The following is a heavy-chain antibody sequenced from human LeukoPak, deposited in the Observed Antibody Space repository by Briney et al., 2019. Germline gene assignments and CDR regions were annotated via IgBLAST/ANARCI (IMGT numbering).Heavy chain of an antibody. CDR2: IYYSGST. Sequence: SETLSLTCTVSGGSISGSSYYWGWIRQPPGKGLEWIGSIYYSGSTYYNPSLKSRVTISVDTSKNQFSLKLSSVTAADTAVYYCARDGVWGKGTTVTVSS. V-gene: IGHV4-39*07. J-gene: IGHJ6*04. CDR1: GGSISGSSYY. CDR3: ARDGV.